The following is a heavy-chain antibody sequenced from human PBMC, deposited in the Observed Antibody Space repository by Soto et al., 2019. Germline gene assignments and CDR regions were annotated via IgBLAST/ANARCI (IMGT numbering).Heavy chain of an antibody. CDR3: ARVIPYYDFWSGYSPNWFDP. CDR2: INHSGST. D-gene: IGHD3-3*01. CDR1: GGSFSGYY. V-gene: IGHV4-34*01. J-gene: IGHJ5*02. Sequence: SETLSLTCAVYGGSFSGYYWSWIRQPPGKGLEWIGEINHSGSTNYNPSLKSRVTISLDTSKNQFSLKLSSVTAADTAVYYCARVIPYYDFWSGYSPNWFDPWGQGTLVTVSS.